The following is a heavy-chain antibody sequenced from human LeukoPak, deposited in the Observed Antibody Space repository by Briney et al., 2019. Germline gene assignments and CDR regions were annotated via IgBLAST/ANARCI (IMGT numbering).Heavy chain of an antibody. CDR1: GFTFSSHP. V-gene: IGHV3-23*01. CDR3: AKSYSYYHMDD. Sequence: GGSLRLSCAASGFTFSSHPMNWVRLAPGKGLEWVSSIRGSGDSTYYADSVKGRFTISRDNTKNTLYLQMNSLRGDDTAVYYCAKSYSYYHMDDWGKGTSVTVSS. CDR2: IRGSGDST. J-gene: IGHJ6*03.